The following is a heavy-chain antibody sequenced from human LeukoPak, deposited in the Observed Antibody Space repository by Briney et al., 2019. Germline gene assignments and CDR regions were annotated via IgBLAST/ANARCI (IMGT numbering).Heavy chain of an antibody. J-gene: IGHJ4*02. CDR2: INHSGST. CDR1: GGSFSGYY. V-gene: IGHV4-34*01. CDR3: ARGLRGFDYFDY. Sequence: SETLSLTCAVYGGSFSGYYWSWIRQPPGKGLEWIGEINHSGSTNYNPPLKSRVTISVDTSKNQFSLKLSSVTAADTAVYYCARGLRGFDYFDYWGQGTLVTVSS. D-gene: IGHD3-10*01.